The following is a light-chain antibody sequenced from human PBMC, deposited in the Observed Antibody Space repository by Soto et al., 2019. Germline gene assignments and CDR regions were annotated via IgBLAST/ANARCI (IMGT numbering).Light chain of an antibody. Sequence: EIVLTQSRDTLSLYTGERAALSCRASQSVSSNLAWYQQRPGQAPRLLIYSVSSRDTDIPARFSGGGSGTEFTLTINSLQTEDFGVYYCQQYNVWPQTFGQGTKVDI. J-gene: IGKJ1*01. V-gene: IGKV3-15*01. CDR2: SVS. CDR1: QSVSSN. CDR3: QQYNVWPQT.